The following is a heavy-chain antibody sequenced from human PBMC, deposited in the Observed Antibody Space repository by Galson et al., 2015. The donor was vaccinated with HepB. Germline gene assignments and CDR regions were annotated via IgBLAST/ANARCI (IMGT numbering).Heavy chain of an antibody. CDR1: GGSISNSDYF. V-gene: IGHV4-39*07. CDR2: IYIGYT. D-gene: IGHD3-16*01. Sequence: SHTLSLTCSASGGSISNSDYFWAWLRQPPGGGLEWIGIIYIGYTSYNPSINSRIHISADTSKGQISLKLSSVTAADTAIYSCAKNPPGGDYYYQGMDVWGQGTTVTVSS. J-gene: IGHJ6*02. CDR3: AKNPPGGDYYYQGMDV.